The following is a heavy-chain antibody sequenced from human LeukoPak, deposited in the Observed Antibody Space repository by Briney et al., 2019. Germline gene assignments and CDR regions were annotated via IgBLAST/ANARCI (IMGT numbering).Heavy chain of an antibody. CDR3: AREGRFTMVRGVMRYYYYYYMDV. Sequence: ASVKVSCKASGYTFTSYGISWVRQAPGQGLEWMGGIIPIFGTANYAQKFQGRVTITRNTSISTAYMELSSLRSEDTAVYYCAREGRFTMVRGVMRYYYYYYMDVWGKGTTVTVSS. V-gene: IGHV1-69*05. D-gene: IGHD3-10*01. CDR2: IIPIFGTA. J-gene: IGHJ6*03. CDR1: GYTFTSYG.